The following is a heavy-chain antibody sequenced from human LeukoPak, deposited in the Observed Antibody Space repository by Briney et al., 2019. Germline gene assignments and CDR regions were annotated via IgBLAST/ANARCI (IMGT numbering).Heavy chain of an antibody. CDR3: ARAGGSTVSHSDY. CDR1: GFTFSSYV. CDR2: ISDSGGST. V-gene: IGHV3-23*01. D-gene: IGHD4-17*01. Sequence: PGGSLRLSCAASGFTFSSYVMSWVRQAPGKGLEWVSGISDSGGSTYYADSVKGRFTISKDNAKNSLYLQMNSLRAEDTAVYYCARAGGSTVSHSDYWGQGTLVTVSS. J-gene: IGHJ4*02.